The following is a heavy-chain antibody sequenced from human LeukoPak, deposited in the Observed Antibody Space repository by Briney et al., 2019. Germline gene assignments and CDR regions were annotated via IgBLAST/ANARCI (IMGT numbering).Heavy chain of an antibody. CDR2: VYHSGST. D-gene: IGHD6-13*01. CDR3: ARTTTGSSWYLSRGSGAFDI. J-gene: IGHJ3*02. Sequence: PSETLSLTCAVSGGSISSNNWWSWVRQTPGKGLEWIGEVYHSGSTNYNPSLKSRVTISVDKSRKQFSLKLSSMTAADTAMYYCARTTTGSSWYLSRGSGAFDIWGQGTMVTVSS. V-gene: IGHV4-4*02. CDR1: GGSISSNNW.